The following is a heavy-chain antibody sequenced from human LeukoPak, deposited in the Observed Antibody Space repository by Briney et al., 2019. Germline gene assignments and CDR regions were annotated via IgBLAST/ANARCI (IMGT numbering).Heavy chain of an antibody. CDR2: IKQDGSEK. CDR1: GFTFSSYW. Sequence: QTGGSLRLSCAASGFTFSSYWMSWVRQAPGKGLKWVANIKQDGSEKYYVDSVKGRFTISRDNAKNSLYLQMNSLRAEDTAVYYCARDQRYCSSTSCFYFDYWGQGTLVTVSS. J-gene: IGHJ4*02. V-gene: IGHV3-7*01. D-gene: IGHD2-2*01. CDR3: ARDQRYCSSTSCFYFDY.